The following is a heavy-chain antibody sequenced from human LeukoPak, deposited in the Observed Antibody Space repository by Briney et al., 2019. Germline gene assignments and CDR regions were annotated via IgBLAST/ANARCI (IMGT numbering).Heavy chain of an antibody. V-gene: IGHV3-53*01. CDR3: ASGDRGPCEFDY. CDR1: EFTVSSNY. Sequence: GGSLRLSCAASEFTVSSNYMSWVRQAPGKGLEWVSVIYSGGSTYYADSVKGRFTISRDNSKNTLYLQMNSLRAEDTAVYYCASGDRGPCEFDYWGQGTLVTVSS. D-gene: IGHD3-22*01. CDR2: IYSGGST. J-gene: IGHJ4*02.